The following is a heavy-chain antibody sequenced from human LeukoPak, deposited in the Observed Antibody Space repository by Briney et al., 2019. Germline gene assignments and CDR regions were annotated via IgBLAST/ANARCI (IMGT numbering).Heavy chain of an antibody. CDR3: ARDHPGGYEPFDY. CDR1: GFTFSSYA. J-gene: IGHJ4*02. Sequence: GGSLRLSCAASGFTFSSYAVNWVRQAPGKGLEWVSSISSSSSYIYYADSVKGRFTISRDNAKNSLYLQMNSLRAEDTAVYYCARDHPGGYEPFDYWGQGTLVTVSS. V-gene: IGHV3-21*01. D-gene: IGHD5-12*01. CDR2: ISSSSSYI.